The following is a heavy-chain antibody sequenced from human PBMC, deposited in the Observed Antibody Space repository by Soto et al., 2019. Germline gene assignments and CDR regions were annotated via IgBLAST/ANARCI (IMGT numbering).Heavy chain of an antibody. V-gene: IGHV3-21*01. J-gene: IGHJ4*02. CDR1: GFTFSSYS. CDR2: ISRSSSYI. CDR3: ARARYSYGGAPAGNGY. Sequence: SLRLSCVASGFTFSSYSMNWVRQAPGKGLEWVSSISRSSSYIYYADSVKGRFTISRDNAKNSLYLQMNSLRAEDTAVYYCARARYSYGGAPAGNGYWGQGTLVTVSS. D-gene: IGHD5-18*01.